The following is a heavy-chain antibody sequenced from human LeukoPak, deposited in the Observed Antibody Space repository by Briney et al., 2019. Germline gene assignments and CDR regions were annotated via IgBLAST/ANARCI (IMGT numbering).Heavy chain of an antibody. V-gene: IGHV1-69*13. Sequence: SVKVSCKASGGTFSSYAISWVRQAPGQGLEWMGGIIPIFGTANYAQKFQGRVTITADESTSTAYMELSSLRSEDTAVYYCAREIGPNSHYYYYGMDVWGQGTTVTVSS. CDR2: IIPIFGTA. CDR1: GGTFSSYA. CDR3: AREIGPNSHYYYYGMDV. J-gene: IGHJ6*02. D-gene: IGHD2-21*01.